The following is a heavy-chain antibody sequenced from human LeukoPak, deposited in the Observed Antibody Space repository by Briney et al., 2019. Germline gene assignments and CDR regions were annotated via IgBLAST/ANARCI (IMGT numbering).Heavy chain of an antibody. CDR1: GFTFSDYE. D-gene: IGHD3-3*01. V-gene: IGHV3-48*03. CDR2: IRSSGSNI. CDR3: ARGRYDFWSGPRAYYFDY. J-gene: IGHJ4*01. Sequence: PGGSLRLSCVASGFTFSDYEMNWVRQAPGKGLEWVSYIRSSGSNIYYADSVQGRFTISRDNAKNSLYLQMNSLRAEDTAVYYCARGRYDFWSGPRAYYFDYWGQGTLVTVSS.